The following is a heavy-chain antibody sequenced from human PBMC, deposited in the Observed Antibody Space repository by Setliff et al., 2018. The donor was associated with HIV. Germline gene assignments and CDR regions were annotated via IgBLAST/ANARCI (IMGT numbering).Heavy chain of an antibody. CDR2: IYYSGST. Sequence: PSETLSLTCTVPGGSISTYYWSWIRQSPGKGLEWIGYIYYSGSTKYNPSLKSRLTISVDTSKNQFSLKLRSVTAADTAFYYCARGVTHPPPFGAFDIWGLGTLVTVSS. J-gene: IGHJ3*02. CDR1: GGSISTYY. CDR3: ARGVTHPPPFGAFDI. V-gene: IGHV4-59*01. D-gene: IGHD5-18*01.